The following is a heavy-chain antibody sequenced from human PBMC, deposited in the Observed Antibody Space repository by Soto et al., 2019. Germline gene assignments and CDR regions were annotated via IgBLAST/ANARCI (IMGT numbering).Heavy chain of an antibody. CDR1: GFTFSSYA. Sequence: PGGSLRLSCAASGFTFSSYAMHWVRQAPGKGLEWVAVISYDGSNKYYADSVKGRFTISRDNSKNTLYLQMNSLRAEDTAVYYCARDKEYSSGWYEYASDIWGQGTMVTVSS. V-gene: IGHV3-30-3*01. CDR3: ARDKEYSSGWYEYASDI. J-gene: IGHJ3*02. D-gene: IGHD6-19*01. CDR2: ISYDGSNK.